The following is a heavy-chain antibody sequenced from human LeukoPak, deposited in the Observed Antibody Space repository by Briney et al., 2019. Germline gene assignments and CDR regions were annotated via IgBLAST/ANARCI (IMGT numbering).Heavy chain of an antibody. CDR3: ARPSSGWYVLDY. V-gene: IGHV5-51*01. CDR2: IYPSDSDT. J-gene: IGHJ4*02. Sequence: GESLQISCKGSGYSFTSFGIAWVRQMPGKGLEWMGIIYPSDSDTRYSPSFQGQVTISADKSISTAYLQWSSLKASDTAMYYCARPSSGWYVLDYWGQGTLVTVSS. CDR1: GYSFTSFG. D-gene: IGHD6-19*01.